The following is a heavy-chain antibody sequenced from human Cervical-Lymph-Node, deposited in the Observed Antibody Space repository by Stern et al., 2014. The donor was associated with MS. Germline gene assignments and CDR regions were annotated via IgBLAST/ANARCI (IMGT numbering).Heavy chain of an antibody. CDR1: GGSFSSYY. J-gene: IGHJ2*01. Sequence: QVQLQESGPGLVKPSETLSLTCTVSGGSFSSYYWSWFRQPSGKGLEWIAYIYHSGTTDYNPSLKSRVTISVDTSKNQFSLKLSSATAADTAMYYCARHTSGYWYFDLWGRGTLVTVSS. D-gene: IGHD3-22*01. CDR2: IYHSGTT. CDR3: ARHTSGYWYFDL. V-gene: IGHV4-59*01.